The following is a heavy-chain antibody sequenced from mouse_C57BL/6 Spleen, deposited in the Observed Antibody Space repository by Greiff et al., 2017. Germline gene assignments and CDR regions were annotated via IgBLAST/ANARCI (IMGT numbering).Heavy chain of an antibody. V-gene: IGHV1-22*01. D-gene: IGHD1-1*01. J-gene: IGHJ2*01. CDR3: ARRTSYYGSSYDFDY. CDR1: GYTFTDYN. CDR2: INPNNGGT. Sequence: EVQLQQSGPELVKPGASVKMSCKASGYTFTDYNMHWVKQSPGKSLEWIGYINPNNGGTNYNQKFKGKATLTVNKYSSTAYMELRSLTSEDSAVYYCARRTSYYGSSYDFDYWGQGTTLTVSS.